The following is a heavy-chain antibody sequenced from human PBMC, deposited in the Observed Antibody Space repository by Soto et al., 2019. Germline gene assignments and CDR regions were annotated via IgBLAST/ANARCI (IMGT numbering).Heavy chain of an antibody. CDR3: SRDRIIGTSYSDY. J-gene: IGHJ4*02. CDR2: IHLSGTT. V-gene: IGHV4-4*07. D-gene: IGHD1-7*01. Sequence: QVQLQESGPVLVKPSETLSLNCTVSSGSINIFYCSWIRQPSGQGLEWIGRIHLSGTTNYHASLKSRVTMSVDTSKNQFSLKLTSVTAADTAVYYCSRDRIIGTSYSDYWGQGILVTVSS. CDR1: SGSINIFY.